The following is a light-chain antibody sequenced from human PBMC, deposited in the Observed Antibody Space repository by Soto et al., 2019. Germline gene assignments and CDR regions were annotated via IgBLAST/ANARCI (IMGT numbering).Light chain of an antibody. CDR2: DAS. Sequence: EIVLTHSPATLSLSPWERATLSCRASQSVSTYLVWYQQRPGQAPRLLIYDASPRAAGIPARFSGSGSGTDFTLTISSLEPEDAAVYYCQQHSNWPPITFGQGTRLEIK. CDR1: QSVSTY. V-gene: IGKV3-11*01. J-gene: IGKJ5*01. CDR3: QQHSNWPPIT.